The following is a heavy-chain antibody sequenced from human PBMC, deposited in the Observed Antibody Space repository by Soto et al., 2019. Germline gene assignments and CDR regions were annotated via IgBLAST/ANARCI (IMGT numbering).Heavy chain of an antibody. J-gene: IGHJ6*02. CDR1: GYTFTSYG. V-gene: IGHV1-18*01. CDR3: ARVLSIAAAGIPLGADYYYYGMDV. CDR2: ISAYNGKT. D-gene: IGHD6-13*01. Sequence: GASVKVSCKASGYTFTSYGISWVRQAPGQGLEWMGWISAYNGKTNYAQKLQGKVTMTTDTSTSTAYMKLRSLRSNDTAVYYCARVLSIAAAGIPLGADYYYYGMDVWGQGTTVTVSS.